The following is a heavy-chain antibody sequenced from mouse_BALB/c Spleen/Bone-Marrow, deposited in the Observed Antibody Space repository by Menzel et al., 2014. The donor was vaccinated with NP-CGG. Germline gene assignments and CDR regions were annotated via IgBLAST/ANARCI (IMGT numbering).Heavy chain of an antibody. Sequence: QVQLQQSGAELVRPGTSVKVSCKASGYAFTNYLIDWVKQRPGQGLEWIGAINPGSGGTDYNQKFKGKATLTADKSSSTAYMQLSSLTSDDSAVYFCAREGYGYFHYWGQGTTLAVSS. J-gene: IGHJ2*01. CDR1: GYAFTNYL. CDR2: INPGSGGT. V-gene: IGHV1-54*01. D-gene: IGHD2-10*02. CDR3: AREGYGYFHY.